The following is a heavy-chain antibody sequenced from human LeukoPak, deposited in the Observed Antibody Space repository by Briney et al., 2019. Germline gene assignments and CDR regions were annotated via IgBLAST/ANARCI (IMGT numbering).Heavy chain of an antibody. CDR2: ISGSGGST. Sequence: PGGSLRLSCAASGFAFSSYAMSWVRQAPGKGLEWVSAISGSGGSTYYADSVKGRFTISRDNSKNTLYLQMNSLRAEDTAVYYCAKHFRGIAAAGTDYWGQGTLVTVSS. J-gene: IGHJ4*02. V-gene: IGHV3-23*01. CDR1: GFAFSSYA. D-gene: IGHD6-13*01. CDR3: AKHFRGIAAAGTDY.